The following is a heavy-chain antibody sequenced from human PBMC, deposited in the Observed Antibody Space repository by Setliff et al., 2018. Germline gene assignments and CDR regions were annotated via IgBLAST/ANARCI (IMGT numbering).Heavy chain of an antibody. V-gene: IGHV4-59*01. J-gene: IGHJ4*02. CDR1: GGSISSYY. CDR3: ARLRGAFDY. D-gene: IGHD3-16*01. CDR2: IYYSGST. Sequence: LSLTCTVSGGSISSYYWSWIRQPPGKRLEWIGYIYYSGSTNYNPSLESRVTISVDTSKNQFFLRLNSATAADTAVYYCARLRGAFDYWGQGTLVTVSS.